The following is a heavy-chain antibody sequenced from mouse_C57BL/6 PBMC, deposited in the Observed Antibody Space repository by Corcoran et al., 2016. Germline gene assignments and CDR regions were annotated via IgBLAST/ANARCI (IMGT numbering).Heavy chain of an antibody. V-gene: IGHV9-3*01. CDR1: GYTFTTYG. CDR3: ARYAFDV. Sequence: QIQLVQSGPELKKPGETVKISCKASGYTFTTYGMSWVKQAPGKGLKWMGWINTYSGVPTYADDFKGRFAFSLDTSASTAYLQINNLKNEDTATYFCARYAFDVWGTGTTVTVSS. CDR2: INTYSGVP. J-gene: IGHJ1*03.